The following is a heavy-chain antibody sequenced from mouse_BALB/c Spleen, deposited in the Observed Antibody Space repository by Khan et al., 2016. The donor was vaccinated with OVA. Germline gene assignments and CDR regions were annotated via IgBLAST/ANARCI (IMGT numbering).Heavy chain of an antibody. D-gene: IGHD1-1*01. V-gene: IGHV1S135*01. CDR2: IDPYNGGT. CDR1: GYSFTDYN. J-gene: IGHJ2*01. CDR3: ARTDYYGSSYYFDY. Sequence: VQLQQSGPELVKPGASVKVSCKASGYSFTDYNMFCVKQSHGKSLEWIGYIDPYNGGTSYTQKFMGMATLTVDKSSRTAFMHLSSLTSEDSAVFYCARTDYYGSSYYFDYWGQGTTLTVSS.